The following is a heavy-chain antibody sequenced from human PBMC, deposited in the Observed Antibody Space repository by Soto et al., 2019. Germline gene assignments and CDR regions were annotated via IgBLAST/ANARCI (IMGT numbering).Heavy chain of an antibody. D-gene: IGHD5-12*01. CDR1: GFTFSSYA. Sequence: GGSLRLSCAASGFTFSSYAMSWVRQAPGKGLEWVSAISGSGGSTYYADSVKGRFTISKDNSKNTLYLQMNNLRAEDTAVYYCAKPVDQYYWDFDLWGRGTLVTVSS. CDR2: ISGSGGST. J-gene: IGHJ2*01. CDR3: AKPVDQYYWDFDL. V-gene: IGHV3-23*01.